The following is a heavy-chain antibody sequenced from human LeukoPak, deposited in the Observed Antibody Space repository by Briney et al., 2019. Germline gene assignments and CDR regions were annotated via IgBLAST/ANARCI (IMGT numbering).Heavy chain of an antibody. CDR2: IYYSGST. J-gene: IGHJ6*02. CDR3: ARVVGATGGGYYYYYYGMDV. CDR1: GGSISSSSYY. D-gene: IGHD1-26*01. Sequence: SETLSLTCTVSGGSISSSSYYWGWIRQPPGKGLEWIGSIYYSGSTYYNPSLKSRVTISVDTSKNQFPLKLSSVTAADTAVYYCARVVGATGGGYYYYYYGMDVWGQGTTVTVSS. V-gene: IGHV4-39*01.